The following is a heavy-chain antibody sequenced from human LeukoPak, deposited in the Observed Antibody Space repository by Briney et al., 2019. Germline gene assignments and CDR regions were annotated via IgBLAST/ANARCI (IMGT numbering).Heavy chain of an antibody. CDR1: GYTLTELS. J-gene: IGHJ5*02. Sequence: GASVKVSYKVSGYTLTELSMHWVRQAPGKGLEWMGGFDPEDGETIYAQKFQGRVTMTEDTSTDTAYMELSSLRSEDTAVYYCAPYYYDSSGYIHNWFDPWGQGTLVTVSS. CDR2: FDPEDGET. V-gene: IGHV1-24*01. D-gene: IGHD3-22*01. CDR3: APYYYDSSGYIHNWFDP.